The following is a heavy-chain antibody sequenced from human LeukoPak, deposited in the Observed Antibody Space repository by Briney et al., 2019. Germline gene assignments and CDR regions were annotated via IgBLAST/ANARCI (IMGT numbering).Heavy chain of an antibody. Sequence: ASVKVSCKASGYTFTGYYMHWVRQAPGQGLEWMGWINTNTGNPTYAQGFTGRFVFSLDTSVSTAYLQISSLKAEDTAVYYCARKGTVIDYWGQGTLVTVSS. CDR3: ARKGTVIDY. CDR1: GYTFTGYY. V-gene: IGHV7-4-1*02. CDR2: INTNTGNP. J-gene: IGHJ4*02. D-gene: IGHD4-11*01.